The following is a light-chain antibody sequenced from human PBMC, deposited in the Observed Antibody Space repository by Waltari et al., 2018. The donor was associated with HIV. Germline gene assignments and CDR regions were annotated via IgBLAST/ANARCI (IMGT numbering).Light chain of an antibody. V-gene: IGLV3-10*01. CDR3: YSTDSSRVSVV. J-gene: IGLJ2*01. Sequence: SYELTQPPSVSVSPGQTARITCSGDALPQKYVYWYQQQSGQATVLVIYEDTKRPSGISETFSGSSSGTVATLTITGAQVEHEADYYCYSTDSSRVSVVFGGGTKLTVL. CDR1: ALPQKY. CDR2: EDT.